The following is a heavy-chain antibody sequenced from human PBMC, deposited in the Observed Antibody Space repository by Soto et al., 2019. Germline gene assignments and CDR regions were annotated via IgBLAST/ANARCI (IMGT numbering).Heavy chain of an antibody. D-gene: IGHD1-20*01. J-gene: IGHJ5*02. CDR3: XXDXVPXGITGTTARXDP. V-gene: IGHV1-69*02. CDR1: GGTFSSYT. Sequence: QVQLVQSGAEVKKPGSSVKVSCKASGGTFSSYTISWVRQAPGQGLEWMGRIIPILGIANYAQXXXXRVTXXXXXXXXXXXXXXXXXXXXXXXXXXXXXDXVPXGITGTTARXDPWGQGTLVTVSS. CDR2: IIPILGIA.